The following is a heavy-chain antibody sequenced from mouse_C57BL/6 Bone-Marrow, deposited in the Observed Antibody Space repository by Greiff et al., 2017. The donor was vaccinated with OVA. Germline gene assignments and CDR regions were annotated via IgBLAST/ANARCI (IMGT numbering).Heavy chain of an antibody. J-gene: IGHJ4*01. CDR3: ARWHYYGSGYAMDY. D-gene: IGHD1-1*01. V-gene: IGHV1-26*01. CDR1: GYTFTDYY. CDR2: INPNNGGT. Sequence: EVQLQQSGPELVKPGASVKISCKASGYTFTDYYMNWVKQSHGKSLEWIGDINPNNGGTSYNQKFKGKATLTVDKSSSTAYMELRSLTSEDSAVYYCARWHYYGSGYAMDYWGQGTSVTVSS.